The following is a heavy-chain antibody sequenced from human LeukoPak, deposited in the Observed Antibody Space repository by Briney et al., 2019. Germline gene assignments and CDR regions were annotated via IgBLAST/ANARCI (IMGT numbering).Heavy chain of an antibody. J-gene: IGHJ4*02. V-gene: IGHV3-23*01. CDR3: ARDDYGDQTDY. CDR1: GIAFSSNA. D-gene: IGHD4-17*01. Sequence: PGGSLRLSCAASGIAFSSNAMSWVRQTPGKGLEWVSSISSSGDITSYADSVKGRFTISRDNSKNTLYLQMNSLTAEDTGVYYCARDDYGDQTDYWGQGTLVTVSS. CDR2: ISSSGDIT.